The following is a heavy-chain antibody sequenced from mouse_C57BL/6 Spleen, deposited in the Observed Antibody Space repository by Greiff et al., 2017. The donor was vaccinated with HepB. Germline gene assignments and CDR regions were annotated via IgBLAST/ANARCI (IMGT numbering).Heavy chain of an antibody. D-gene: IGHD1-1*01. CDR1: GYTFTSYW. CDR2: IHPNSGST. J-gene: IGHJ3*01. CDR3: ARAHYYGSSH. V-gene: IGHV1-64*01. Sequence: VQLQQSGAELVKPGASVKLSCKASGYTFTSYWMHWVKQRPGQGLEWIGMIHPNSGSTNYNEKFKSKATLTVDKSSSTAYMQLSSLTSEDSAVYYCARAHYYGSSHWGQGTLVTVSA.